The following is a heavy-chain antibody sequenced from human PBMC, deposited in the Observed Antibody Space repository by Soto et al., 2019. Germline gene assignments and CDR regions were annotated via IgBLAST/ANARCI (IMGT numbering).Heavy chain of an antibody. Sequence: QVQLQESGPGLVKPSQTLSLTCTVSGGSISSGGYYWSWIRQHPGQGLEWIGSIYSSGSTYYNPCPKSLVTSTVDRSENQFPRNLRSVIAAETADDYCARDQSRYYYDSSGYFDNWFDPLGQGTLVTVSS. CDR3: ARDQSRYYYDSSGYFDNWFDP. V-gene: IGHV4-31*01. J-gene: IGHJ5*02. CDR1: GGSISSGGYY. CDR2: IYSSGST. D-gene: IGHD3-22*01.